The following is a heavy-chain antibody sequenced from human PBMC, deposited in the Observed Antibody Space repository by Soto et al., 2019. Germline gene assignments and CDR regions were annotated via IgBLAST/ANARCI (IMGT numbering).Heavy chain of an antibody. CDR3: AHSGPMTTVTTGGQRRKFWYFDL. D-gene: IGHD4-17*01. Sequence: SGPTLVNPTQTLTLTCTFSGFSLSTSGVGVGWIRQPPGKALECLALIYWDDDKRYSPSLKSRLTITKDTSKNQVVLRMTNMDPVDTATYYCAHSGPMTTVTTGGQRRKFWYFDLWGRGALVTVSS. J-gene: IGHJ2*01. CDR2: IYWDDDK. V-gene: IGHV2-5*02. CDR1: GFSLSTSGVG.